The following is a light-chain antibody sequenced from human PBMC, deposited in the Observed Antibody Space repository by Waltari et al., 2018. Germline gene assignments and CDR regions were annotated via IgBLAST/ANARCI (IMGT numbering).Light chain of an antibody. CDR1: SGSVSTSYY. CDR3: VLYMGGGIWV. V-gene: IGLV8-61*01. CDR2: STN. J-gene: IGLJ3*02. Sequence: QTVVTQEPSFSVSPGGTVTLTCGLSSGSVSTSYYPSWYQQTPGQAPRTLIYSTNTRSSWVPDRFAGSILGNKAALTITGAQADDESDYYCVLYMGGGIWVFGGGTKLTVL.